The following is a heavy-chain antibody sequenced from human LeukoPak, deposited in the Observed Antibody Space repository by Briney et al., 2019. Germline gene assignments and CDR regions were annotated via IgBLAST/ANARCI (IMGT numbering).Heavy chain of an antibody. CDR3: ARRGYSDTWRHSPFDY. CDR2: IYYSGRT. Sequence: PSETLSLTCTVSGGSISGYYWGWIRQPPGKGLEWIGSIYYSGRTYYNPSLTSRVTISVDTSKRQFSLKLSSVTAADTAVYYCARRGYSDTWRHSPFDYWGQGTLVTVSS. CDR1: GGSISGYY. V-gene: IGHV4-39*01. J-gene: IGHJ4*02. D-gene: IGHD5-12*01.